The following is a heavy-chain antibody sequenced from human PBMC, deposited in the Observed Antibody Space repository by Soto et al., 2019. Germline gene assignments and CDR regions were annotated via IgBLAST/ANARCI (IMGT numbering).Heavy chain of an antibody. V-gene: IGHV3-23*01. CDR2: IRSGDGDT. D-gene: IGHD1-26*01. CDR1: GFTFPIYA. J-gene: IGHJ5*02. Sequence: QLLESGGDLVQPGGSLRLSCAASGFTFPIYATNWVRQAPGKGLEWVSAIRSGDGDTFYADAVKGRFTISRDTSKNPLYLQMNSLRAEDTAVYYCAKVGGPILATSFRSWGQGTLVTVSS. CDR3: AKVGGPILATSFRS.